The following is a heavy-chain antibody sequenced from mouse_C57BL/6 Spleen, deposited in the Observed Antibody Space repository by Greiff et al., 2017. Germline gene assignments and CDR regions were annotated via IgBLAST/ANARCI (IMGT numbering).Heavy chain of an antibody. Sequence: VQLQQSGTVLARPGASVKMSCKTSGYTFTSYWMHWVKQRPGQGLEWIGAIYPGNSDTSYNQKFKGKAKLTAVTSASTAYMELSSLTNEDSAVYYCIRYPIRYGGYAMDYWGQGTSVTVSS. V-gene: IGHV1-5*01. CDR1: GYTFTSYW. CDR3: IRYPIRYGGYAMDY. D-gene: IGHD2-12*01. J-gene: IGHJ4*01. CDR2: IYPGNSDT.